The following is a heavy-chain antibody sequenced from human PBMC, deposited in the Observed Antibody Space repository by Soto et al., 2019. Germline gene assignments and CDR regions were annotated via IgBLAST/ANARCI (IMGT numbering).Heavy chain of an antibody. D-gene: IGHD6-19*01. V-gene: IGHV4-34*01. CDR1: GGSFSGYY. CDR2: INHSGST. CDR3: ARVRLSGGYSSGWYRGYFVY. Sequence: SETLSLTCAVYGGSFSGYYWSWIRQPPGKGLEWIGEINHSGSTNYNPSLKSRVTISVDTSKNQFSLKLSSVTAADTAVYYCARVRLSGGYSSGWYRGYFVYWGQGTLVTVSS. J-gene: IGHJ4*02.